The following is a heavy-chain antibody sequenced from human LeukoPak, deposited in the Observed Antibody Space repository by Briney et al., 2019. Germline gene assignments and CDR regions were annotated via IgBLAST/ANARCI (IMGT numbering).Heavy chain of an antibody. V-gene: IGHV3-30*01. D-gene: IGHD6-19*01. CDR1: GFTFSSYA. Sequence: GGSLRLSCAASGFTFSSYAMHWVRQAPGKGLEWVAVISYDGSNKYYADSVKGRFTISRDNFKNTLYLQMDSLRAEDTAVYYCARGSNAVAGTTYYYYYMDVWGKGTTVTVSS. J-gene: IGHJ6*03. CDR2: ISYDGSNK. CDR3: ARGSNAVAGTTYYYYYMDV.